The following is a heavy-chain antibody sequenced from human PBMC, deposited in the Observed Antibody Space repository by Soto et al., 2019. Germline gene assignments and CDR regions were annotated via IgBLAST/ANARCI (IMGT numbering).Heavy chain of an antibody. CDR3: ARITMVRGVIPGEFDY. J-gene: IGHJ4*02. CDR2: IKQDVSEK. CDR1: GFTFSSYW. D-gene: IGHD3-10*01. V-gene: IGHV3-7*05. Sequence: EVQLVESGGGLVQPGGSLRLSCAASGFTFSSYWMSWVRQAPGKGLEWVANIKQDVSEKYYVDSVKGRFTISRDNAKNSLYLQMNSLRAEDTAVYYCARITMVRGVIPGEFDYWGQGTLVTVSS.